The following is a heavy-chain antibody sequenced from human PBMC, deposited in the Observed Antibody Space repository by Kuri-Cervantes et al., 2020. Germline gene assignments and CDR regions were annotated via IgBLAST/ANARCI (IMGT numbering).Heavy chain of an antibody. CDR2: IWYDGSNK. CDR1: GFTFSSYG. V-gene: IGHV3-33*01. CDR3: ARDSPNYYYYYMDV. Sequence: GGSLRLSCAASGFTFSSYGMHWVRQAPGKGLEWEAVIWYDGSNKYYADSVKGRFTISRDNSKNTLYLQMNSLRAEDTAVCFCARDSPNYYYYYMDVWGKGTTVTVSS. J-gene: IGHJ6*03.